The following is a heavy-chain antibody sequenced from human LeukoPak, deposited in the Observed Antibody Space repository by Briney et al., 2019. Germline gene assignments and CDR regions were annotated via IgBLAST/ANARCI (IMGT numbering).Heavy chain of an antibody. D-gene: IGHD2-2*01. V-gene: IGHV1-18*01. CDR3: ARDRYLCSSTSCYVSAIGY. J-gene: IGHJ4*02. CDR2: ISGFNGNT. Sequence: ASVKVSCKAAGYTFGNYGIKWVRQAPGQGLGWVGWISGFNGNTNYAQNFHDRVTMTTDTSTSTAYMELRSLRSDDTAVYYCARDRYLCSSTSCYVSAIGYWGQGTLVTVSS. CDR1: GYTFGNYG.